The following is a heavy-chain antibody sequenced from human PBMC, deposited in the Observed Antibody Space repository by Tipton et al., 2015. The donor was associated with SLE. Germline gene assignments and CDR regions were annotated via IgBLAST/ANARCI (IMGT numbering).Heavy chain of an antibody. J-gene: IGHJ4*02. V-gene: IGHV4-61*02. D-gene: IGHD1-26*01. Sequence: TLSLTCNVSGGSISSGSYYWSWIRQPAGKGLEWIGRFYSTGSTSYNPSLKSRVTISVDTSKNQFSLKLSSVTAADPAVYYCARQDTFSGSFDNWGQGTLVTVST. CDR3: ARQDTFSGSFDN. CDR2: FYSTGST. CDR1: GGSISSGSYY.